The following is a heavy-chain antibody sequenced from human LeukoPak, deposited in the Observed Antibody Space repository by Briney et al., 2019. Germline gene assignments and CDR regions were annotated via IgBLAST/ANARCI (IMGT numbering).Heavy chain of an antibody. D-gene: IGHD6-19*01. CDR1: GFTFSSYW. CDR2: IKRDGSDK. V-gene: IGHV3-7*01. Sequence: GGSLRLSCAASGFTFSSYWMSWVRQAPGKGLEWVANIKRDGSDKYYVGSVEGRFTISRDNDKNSLYLQMSSLRAEDTAIYYCARALYNRGWYPDYFDSWGQGALVTVSS. CDR3: ARALYNRGWYPDYFDS. J-gene: IGHJ4*02.